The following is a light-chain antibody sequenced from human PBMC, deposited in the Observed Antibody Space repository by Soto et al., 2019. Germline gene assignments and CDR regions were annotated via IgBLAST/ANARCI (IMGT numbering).Light chain of an antibody. CDR1: PSVTSRF. V-gene: IGKV3-20*01. J-gene: IGKJ5*01. CDR3: QQYDGSIT. CDR2: GAS. Sequence: EIVLTQSPGTLSLSPGERASLSCRASPSVTSRFFAWYQQKPGQAPRLLIYGASTRATGIPDRFSGSVSGTDFTLTISRLESEDFAVSYCQQYDGSITFGQGTRLEI.